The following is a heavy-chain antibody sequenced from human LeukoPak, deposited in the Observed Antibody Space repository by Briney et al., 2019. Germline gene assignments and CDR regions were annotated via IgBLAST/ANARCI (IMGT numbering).Heavy chain of an antibody. V-gene: IGHV1-18*01. J-gene: IGHJ6*03. D-gene: IGHD1-20*01. Sequence: GASVKVSCKASGYTFTSYGISWVRQAPGQGLEWMGWISAYNGNTNYAQKLQGRVTMTTDTSTSTAYMELRSLRSDDTAVYYRARAANWNPDGYYYYYYYMDVWGKGTTVTVSS. CDR1: GYTFTSYG. CDR3: ARAANWNPDGYYYYYYYMDV. CDR2: ISAYNGNT.